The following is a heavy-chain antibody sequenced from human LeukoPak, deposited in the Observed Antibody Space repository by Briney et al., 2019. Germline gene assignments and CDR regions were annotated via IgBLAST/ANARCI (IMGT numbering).Heavy chain of an antibody. Sequence: ASVKVSCKASGYTFSSYAMNWVRRAPGQGLEWMGWINTSTGNPTYAQGFTGRFVFSLDTSVSTAYLQISSLQAEDTAVYYCARSNNDGDYLGVGFDYWGRGTLVTVSS. V-gene: IGHV7-4-1*02. J-gene: IGHJ4*02. CDR2: INTSTGNP. CDR3: ARSNNDGDYLGVGFDY. CDR1: GYTFSSYA. D-gene: IGHD4-17*01.